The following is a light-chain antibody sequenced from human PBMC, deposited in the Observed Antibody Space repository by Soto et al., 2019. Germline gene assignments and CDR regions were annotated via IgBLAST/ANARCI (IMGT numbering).Light chain of an antibody. CDR2: DTS. CDR3: LQHNGYPYT. Sequence: DVQMTQSPSAMSASVGDRVTITCRASQDISRFVAWFQQKPGKAPERLIYDTSTLQVGVPSRFSGGGSGTEFPLAVSGLQTEDFSTYNCLQHNGYPYTCGQGTKLEIK. CDR1: QDISRF. V-gene: IGKV1-17*03. J-gene: IGKJ2*01.